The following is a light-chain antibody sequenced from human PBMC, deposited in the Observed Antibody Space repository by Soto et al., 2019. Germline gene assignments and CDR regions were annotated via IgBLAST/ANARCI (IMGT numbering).Light chain of an antibody. Sequence: DIVMTQSPDSLTVSLGERATINCKSSQTLFYSSNKKNYLTWYQQKPGQPPKLLIQWASTRESGVPDRFSGSGSGTDFTLTIRNLQTEDVATYYCQQSYSTPLTFGGGTKLEIK. CDR3: QQSYSTPLT. J-gene: IGKJ4*01. V-gene: IGKV4-1*01. CDR1: QTLFYSSNKKNY. CDR2: WAS.